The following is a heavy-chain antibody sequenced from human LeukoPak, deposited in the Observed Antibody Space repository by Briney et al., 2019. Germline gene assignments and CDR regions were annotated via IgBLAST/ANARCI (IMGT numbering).Heavy chain of an antibody. J-gene: IGHJ4*02. V-gene: IGHV4-61*02. D-gene: IGHD1-26*01. CDR3: ARGKVGATTRYDY. CDR2: IYTSGST. CDR1: GGSISSGSYY. Sequence: PSQTLSLTCTVSGGSISSGSYYWSWIRQPAGKGLEWIGRIYTSGSTHYNPSLKSRVTISVDTSKNQFSLKLSSVTAADTAVYYCARGKVGATTRYDYWGQGTLVTVSS.